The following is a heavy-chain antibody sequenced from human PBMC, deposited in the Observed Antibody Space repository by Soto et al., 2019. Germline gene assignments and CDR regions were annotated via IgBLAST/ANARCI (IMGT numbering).Heavy chain of an antibody. CDR3: AKSLNINWKNWFDP. J-gene: IGHJ5*02. CDR2: ISDSGSRT. V-gene: IGHV3-23*01. CDR1: GFTFSSSA. D-gene: IGHD1-1*01. Sequence: EEQLLESGGGLVQPGESLRLSCAASGFTFSSSAMNWVRQAPGKGLEWVSIISDSGSRTYYADSVRGRFTISRDNSKNTLYLQMNSLRTEDTALYYCAKSLNINWKNWFDPWGQGTLVTVSS.